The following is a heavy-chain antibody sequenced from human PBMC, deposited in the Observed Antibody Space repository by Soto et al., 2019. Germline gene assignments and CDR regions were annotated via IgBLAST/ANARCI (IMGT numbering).Heavy chain of an antibody. CDR2: IYPGDSDT. D-gene: IGHD1-26*01. CDR3: ARWVGATTHYYYGMDV. Sequence: PGESLKISCKGSGYSFTSYWIGWVRQMPGKGLEWMGIIYPGDSDTRYSPSLQGQVTISADKSISTAYLQWSSLKASDTAMYYCARWVGATTHYYYGMDVWGQGTTVTVSS. CDR1: GYSFTSYW. J-gene: IGHJ6*02. V-gene: IGHV5-51*01.